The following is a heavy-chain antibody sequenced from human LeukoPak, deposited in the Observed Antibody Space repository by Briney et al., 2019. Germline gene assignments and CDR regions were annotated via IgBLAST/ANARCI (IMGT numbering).Heavy chain of an antibody. CDR3: ARRTDLWSGFYYFDY. V-gene: IGHV4-39*07. CDR1: GGSISTSSYY. J-gene: IGHJ4*02. Sequence: PSETLSLTCTVSGGSISTSSYYWGWVRQPPGKGLEWIGNIFYSGSTYYNPSLKSRVTLSVDTSKNQFSLKLTSVTAADTAVYYCARRTDLWSGFYYFDYWGQGTLVTVSS. CDR2: IFYSGST. D-gene: IGHD3-3*01.